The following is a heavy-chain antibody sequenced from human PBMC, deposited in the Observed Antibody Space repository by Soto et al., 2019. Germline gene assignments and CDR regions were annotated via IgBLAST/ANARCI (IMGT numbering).Heavy chain of an antibody. CDR2: ISYDGSNK. V-gene: IGHV3-30-3*01. CDR1: GFTFSSYA. Sequence: QVQLVESGGGVVQPGRSLRLSCAASGFTFSSYAMHWVRQAPGKGLEWVAVISYDGSNKYYADSVKGRFTISRDNSKNTLYLQMNSLRAEDTAVYYCARDGIGIVGATGWFAPWGQGTLVTVSS. D-gene: IGHD1-26*01. J-gene: IGHJ5*02. CDR3: ARDGIGIVGATGWFAP.